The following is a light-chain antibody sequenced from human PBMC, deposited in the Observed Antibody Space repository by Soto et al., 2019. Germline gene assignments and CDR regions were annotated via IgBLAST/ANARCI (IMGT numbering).Light chain of an antibody. V-gene: IGKV1-17*01. CDR1: QGVRNA. CDR2: EIS. Sequence: DIQMTQSPSSLSASAGDRVTITCRASQGVRNALDWYQQKPGKAPKRLIYEISSLQSGVPSRFSGSGSGTEVTLTISSLQPEDFATYYCLQHNAYPFTFGPGTKVDV. J-gene: IGKJ3*01. CDR3: LQHNAYPFT.